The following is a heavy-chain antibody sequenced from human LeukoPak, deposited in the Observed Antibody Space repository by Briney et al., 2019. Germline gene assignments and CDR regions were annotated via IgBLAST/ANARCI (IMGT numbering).Heavy chain of an antibody. CDR1: GFTFSSYA. D-gene: IGHD6-19*01. J-gene: IGHJ6*02. Sequence: GGSLRLSCAASGFTFSSYAMSWVRQAPGKGLEWVSAISGSGGSTYYADSVKGRFTISRDNSKNTLYLQMNSLRAEDTAVYYCAKAVAALYYYYYGMDVWGQGTTVTVSS. CDR2: ISGSGGST. V-gene: IGHV3-23*01. CDR3: AKAVAALYYYYYGMDV.